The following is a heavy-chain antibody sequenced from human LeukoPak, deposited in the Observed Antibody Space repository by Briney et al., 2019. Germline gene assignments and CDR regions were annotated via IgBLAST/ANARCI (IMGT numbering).Heavy chain of an antibody. V-gene: IGHV3-15*01. Sequence: GGSLRLSCAASGFTFSNAWMTWVRQAPGKGLEWVGRIKSKSDGGTTDYAAPVKDRFTISRDDSKNTLFLQMNNLKTEDTAVYYCARYYTPLALYYFDSWGQGTLVTVSS. CDR1: GFTFSNAW. CDR3: ARYYTPLALYYFDS. CDR2: IKSKSDGGTT. J-gene: IGHJ4*02. D-gene: IGHD5-18*01.